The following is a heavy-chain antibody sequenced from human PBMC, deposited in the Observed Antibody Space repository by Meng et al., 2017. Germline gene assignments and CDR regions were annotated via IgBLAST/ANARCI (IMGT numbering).Heavy chain of an antibody. CDR3: AHSVLYLYCSSTSCLSWFDP. CDR2: IFSNDEK. Sequence: SGPTLVKPTETLTLTCTVSGFSLSNARMGVSWIRQPPGKALEWLAHIFSNDEKSYSTSLKSRLTISKDTSKSQVVLTMTNMDPVGTATYYCAHSVLYLYCSSTSCLSWFDPWGQGTLVTVSS. D-gene: IGHD2-2*01. CDR1: GFSLSNARMG. V-gene: IGHV2-26*01. J-gene: IGHJ5*02.